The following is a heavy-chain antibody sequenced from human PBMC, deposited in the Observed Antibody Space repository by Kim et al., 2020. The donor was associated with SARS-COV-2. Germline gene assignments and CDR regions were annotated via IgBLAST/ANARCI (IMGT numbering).Heavy chain of an antibody. V-gene: IGHV4-59*13. CDR2: IYYSGST. Sequence: SETLSLTCTVSGGSISSYYWSWIRQPPGKGLEWIGYIYYSGSTNYNPSLKSRVTISVATSKNQFSLKLSSVTAADTAMYYCARAHHYYDSSGYYHWYFDLWGRGPLGTVYS. CDR1: GGSISSYY. J-gene: IGHJ2*01. CDR3: ARAHHYYDSSGYYHWYFDL. D-gene: IGHD3-22*01.